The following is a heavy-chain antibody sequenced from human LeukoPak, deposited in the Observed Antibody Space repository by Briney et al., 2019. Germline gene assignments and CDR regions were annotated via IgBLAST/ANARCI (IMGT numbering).Heavy chain of an antibody. Sequence: SETLSLTCTVSGGSISSGGYYWSWIRQHPGKGLEWIGYIYYSGSTYHNPSLKSRVTISVDTSKNQFSLKLSSVTAADTAVYYCARANGYYDILTAPWFDPWGQGTLVTVSS. J-gene: IGHJ5*02. D-gene: IGHD3-9*01. CDR3: ARANGYYDILTAPWFDP. V-gene: IGHV4-31*03. CDR1: GGSISSGGYY. CDR2: IYYSGST.